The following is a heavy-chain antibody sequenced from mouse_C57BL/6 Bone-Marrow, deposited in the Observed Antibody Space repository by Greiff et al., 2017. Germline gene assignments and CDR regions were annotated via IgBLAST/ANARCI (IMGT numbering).Heavy chain of an antibody. CDR2: IYPGDGDT. CDR3: ARSGRFYYYAMDY. V-gene: IGHV1-80*01. CDR1: GYAFSSYW. Sequence: QVQLQQSGAELVKPGASVKISCKASGYAFSSYWMNWVKQRPGKGLEWIGQIYPGDGDTNYNGKFKGKAKLTADKSSSTAYMQLSRLTSEDSAVYFCARSGRFYYYAMDYWGQGTSVTVSS. D-gene: IGHD3-1*01. J-gene: IGHJ4*01.